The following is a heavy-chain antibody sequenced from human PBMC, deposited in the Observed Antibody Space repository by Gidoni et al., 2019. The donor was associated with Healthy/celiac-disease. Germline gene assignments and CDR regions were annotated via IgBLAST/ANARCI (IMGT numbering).Heavy chain of an antibody. CDR3: ARGVGQGPNPDYYGMDV. CDR2: IWYDGSNK. V-gene: IGHV3-33*01. J-gene: IGHJ6*02. D-gene: IGHD1-26*01. Sequence: QFKLVRQGRRVVQPGSFLRLPGPASGFTFSGYGMHWVRQAPGKGLEWVAVIWYDGSNKYYADSVKGRFTISRDNSKNALYLQMNSLRAEDTAVYYCARGVGQGPNPDYYGMDVWGQGTTVTVSS. CDR1: GFTFSGYG.